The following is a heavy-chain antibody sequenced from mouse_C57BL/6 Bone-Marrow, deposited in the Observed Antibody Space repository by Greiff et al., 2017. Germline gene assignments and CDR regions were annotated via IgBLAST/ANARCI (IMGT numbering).Heavy chain of an antibody. D-gene: IGHD2-1*01. J-gene: IGHJ2*01. Sequence: VKLVESGGGLVKPGGSLKLSCAASGFTFSSYAMSWVRQTPEKRLEWVATISDGGSYTYYPDNVKGRFTISRDNAKNNLYLQMSHLKSEDTAMYYCARDRDGNCFDYWGQGTTLTVSS. CDR1: GFTFSSYA. CDR3: ARDRDGNCFDY. CDR2: ISDGGSYT. V-gene: IGHV5-4*01.